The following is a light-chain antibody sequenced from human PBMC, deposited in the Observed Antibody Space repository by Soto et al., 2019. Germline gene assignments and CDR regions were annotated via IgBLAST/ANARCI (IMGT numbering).Light chain of an antibody. V-gene: IGKV3-15*01. CDR2: GAS. CDR1: QSVSSN. J-gene: IGKJ1*01. Sequence: EIVMTQSPATLSVSPGERATLSCRASQSVSSNLAWYQQKPGQAPRLLIYGASTRATGIPARFSGSRSGTEVTLTVSSLQSEDFAVYYWQQYNNWRGTFGQGTKVEIK. CDR3: QQYNNWRGT.